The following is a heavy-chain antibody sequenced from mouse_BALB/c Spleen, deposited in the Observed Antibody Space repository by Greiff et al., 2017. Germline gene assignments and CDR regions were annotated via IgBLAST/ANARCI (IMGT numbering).Heavy chain of an antibody. J-gene: IGHJ4*01. D-gene: IGHD1-1*01. CDR3: ARSSFYYYGSSPYAMDY. CDR2: IYPGSGST. Sequence: QVQLQQSGPELVKPGASVKMSCKASGYTFTDYVISWVKQRTGQGLEWIGEIYPGSGSTYYNEKFKGKATLTADKSSNTAYMQLSSLTSEDSAVYVCARSSFYYYGSSPYAMDYWGQGTSVTVSS. CDR1: GYTFTDYV. V-gene: IGHV1-81*01.